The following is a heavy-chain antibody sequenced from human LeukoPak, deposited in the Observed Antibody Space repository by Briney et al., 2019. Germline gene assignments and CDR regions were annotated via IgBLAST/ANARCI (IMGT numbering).Heavy chain of an antibody. D-gene: IGHD3-10*01. CDR2: ILEDGSSQ. Sequence: GGSLRLSCAASGFTFSNYMMHWVRQAPGKGLDWVAVILEDGSSQYYADSVKGRFTISRDNSKNTLFLQMNSLRAEDTAVYYCAREDYYGSGSPWYFDLWGRGTLVTVSS. J-gene: IGHJ2*01. CDR1: GFTFSNYM. CDR3: AREDYYGSGSPWYFDL. V-gene: IGHV3-30*04.